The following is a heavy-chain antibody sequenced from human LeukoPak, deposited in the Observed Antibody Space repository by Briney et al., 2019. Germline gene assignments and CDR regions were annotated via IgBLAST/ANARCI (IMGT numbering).Heavy chain of an antibody. J-gene: IGHJ5*02. CDR2: IIPIFGTA. V-gene: IGHV1-69*13. CDR1: GGTFSSYA. CDR3: ARDPNVVVTAIGWFDP. D-gene: IGHD2-21*02. Sequence: SVNVSCKASGGTFSSYAISWVRQAPGQGLEWMGGIIPIFGTANYAQKFQGRVTITADESTSTAYMELSSLRSEDTAVYYCARDPNVVVTAIGWFDPWGQGTLVTVSS.